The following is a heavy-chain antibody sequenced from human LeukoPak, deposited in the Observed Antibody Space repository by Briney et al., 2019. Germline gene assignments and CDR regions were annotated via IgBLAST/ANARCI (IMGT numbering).Heavy chain of an antibody. D-gene: IGHD6-25*01. CDR3: AKEPTSYSSGWYFEH. CDR1: GFTFSNYG. V-gene: IGHV3-30*18. Sequence: GGSLRLSYAAAGFTFSNYGMQWVRQAPGKVMEWVAVISHDGSTKFYADSVKGRFTSSRDNSKNTLDLQMFSLRAEDTAVYYCAKEPTSYSSGWYFEHWGQGTLVTVSS. CDR2: ISHDGSTK. J-gene: IGHJ1*01.